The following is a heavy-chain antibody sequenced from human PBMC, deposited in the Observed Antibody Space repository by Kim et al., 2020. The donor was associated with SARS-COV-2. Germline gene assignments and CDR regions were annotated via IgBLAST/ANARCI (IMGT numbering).Heavy chain of an antibody. CDR1: GFTFSSYA. D-gene: IGHD2-21*01. Sequence: GGSLRLSCAASGFTFSSYAMSWVRQAPGKGLEWVSAISGSGGSTYYADSVKGRFTISRDNSKNTLYPQMNSLRAEDTAVYYCAKDTAYCGGDCYPREGDFDYWGQGTLVTVSS. CDR3: AKDTAYCGGDCYPREGDFDY. CDR2: ISGSGGST. V-gene: IGHV3-23*01. J-gene: IGHJ4*02.